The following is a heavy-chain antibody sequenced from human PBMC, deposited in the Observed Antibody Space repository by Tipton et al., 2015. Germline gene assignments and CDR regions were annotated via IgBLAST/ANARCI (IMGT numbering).Heavy chain of an antibody. V-gene: IGHV4-59*08. CDR3: ACQDYDSLTRDYQTVDY. CDR2: VFHTGAT. D-gene: IGHD3-9*01. J-gene: IGHJ4*02. Sequence: TLSLTCTVSGVSISSYYWTWIRQPPGKGLQWVGNVFHTGATSYNSSLKSRLTFSIDTSKNQFSLKLTSVTAADTAVYYCACQDYDSLTRDYQTVDYWGQGTLVTVSS. CDR1: GVSISSYY.